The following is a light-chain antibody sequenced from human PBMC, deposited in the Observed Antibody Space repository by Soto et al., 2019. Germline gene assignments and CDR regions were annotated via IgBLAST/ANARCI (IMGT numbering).Light chain of an antibody. CDR2: EVS. CDR3: SSYAGSNNYV. V-gene: IGLV2-8*01. CDR1: SSDIGAYNY. Sequence: QSALTQPPSASGSPGQSVTISCTGTSSDIGAYNYVSWYQFHAGKAPKLIVYEVSKRPSDVPDRFSASKSGNTASLTVSGLQTEDEAAFYCSSYAGSNNYVFGIGTKLTVL. J-gene: IGLJ1*01.